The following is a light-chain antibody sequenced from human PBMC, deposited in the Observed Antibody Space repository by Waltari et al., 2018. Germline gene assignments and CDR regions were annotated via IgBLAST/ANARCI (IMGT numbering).Light chain of an antibody. CDR1: QSVSSN. CDR3: QQYNNWPL. CDR2: GAS. Sequence: EIVMTQSPATLSVSPGERATLSCRASQSVSSNLAWYQQRPGQAPSLLISGASTRATGIPARFSGSGSGTEFTLTISSLQSEDFAVYYCQQYNNWPLFGGGTRVEIK. J-gene: IGKJ4*01. V-gene: IGKV3-15*01.